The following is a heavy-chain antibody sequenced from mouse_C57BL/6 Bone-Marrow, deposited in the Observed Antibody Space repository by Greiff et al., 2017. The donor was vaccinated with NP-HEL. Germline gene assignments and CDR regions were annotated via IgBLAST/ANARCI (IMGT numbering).Heavy chain of an antibody. V-gene: IGHV1-63*01. J-gene: IGHJ4*01. CDR2: IYPGGGYT. CDR1: GYTFTNCW. CDR3: ARGEATYAMDY. Sequence: QVQLKQSGAELVRPGTSVKMSCKASGYTFTNCWIGWAKQRPGHGLEWIGDIYPGGGYTNYNEKFKGKATLTADKSSSTAYMQFSSLTSEDSAIYYCARGEATYAMDYWGQGTSVTVSS.